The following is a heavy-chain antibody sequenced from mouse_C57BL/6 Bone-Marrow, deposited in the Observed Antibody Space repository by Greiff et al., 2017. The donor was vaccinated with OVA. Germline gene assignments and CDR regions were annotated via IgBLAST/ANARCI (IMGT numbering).Heavy chain of an antibody. CDR1: GFTFSDYY. V-gene: IGHV5-12*01. CDR3: ARPGYDYDEDC. CDR2: ISNGGGST. J-gene: IGHJ3*01. Sequence: EVMLVESGGGLVQPGGSLKLSCAASGFTFSDYYMYWVRQTPEKRLEWVAYISNGGGSTYYPDTVKGRFTISRDNAKNTLYLQMSRLKSEDTAMYYCARPGYDYDEDCWGQGTLVTVSA. D-gene: IGHD2-4*01.